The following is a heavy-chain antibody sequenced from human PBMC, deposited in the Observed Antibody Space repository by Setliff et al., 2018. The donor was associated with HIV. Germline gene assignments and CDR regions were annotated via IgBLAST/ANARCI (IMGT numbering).Heavy chain of an antibody. D-gene: IGHD3-16*02. V-gene: IGHV3-15*01. CDR3: TTGVWGSYRYVYYYYYMDV. J-gene: IGHJ6*03. Sequence: GGSLRLSCAASGFTFTDAWMIWVRQAPGKGLEWVGLIKRKADGATTDYAAPVKGRFTISRDDSKTTLYLQMNSLKTEDTAVYYCTTGVWGSYRYVYYYYYMDVWGKGTTVTVSS. CDR1: GFTFTDAW. CDR2: IKRKADGATT.